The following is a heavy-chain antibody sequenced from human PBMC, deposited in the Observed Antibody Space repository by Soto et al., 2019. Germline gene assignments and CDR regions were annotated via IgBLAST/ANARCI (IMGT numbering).Heavy chain of an antibody. Sequence: SLTCTVADDSIRSYDLNWIRPTAGKGLEWIGRIYTSGSTNYNPSLKSRVTMSVDTSKNQFSLKLKSVTAADTAVYYCARDVQQWLEHYYYYYAMEVWGKGTTVTVSS. D-gene: IGHD6-19*01. CDR2: IYTSGST. V-gene: IGHV4-4*07. CDR3: ARDVQQWLEHYYYYYAMEV. CDR1: DDSIRSYD. J-gene: IGHJ6*04.